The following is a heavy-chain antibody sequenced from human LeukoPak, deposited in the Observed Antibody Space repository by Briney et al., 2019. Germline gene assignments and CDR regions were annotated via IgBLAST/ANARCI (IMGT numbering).Heavy chain of an antibody. D-gene: IGHD5-18*01. CDR1: GYTFTGYY. J-gene: IGHJ4*02. CDR3: ARVPAPARYSYDPIDY. CDR2: INPNSGGT. V-gene: IGHV1-2*02. Sequence: ASVKVSCKSSGYTFTGYYMHWVRQAPGQGLEWMGGINPNSGGTNYAQKFQGRVTMTRDTSISTAYMELSRLRSDATAVYYCARVPAPARYSYDPIDYWGQGTLVTVSS.